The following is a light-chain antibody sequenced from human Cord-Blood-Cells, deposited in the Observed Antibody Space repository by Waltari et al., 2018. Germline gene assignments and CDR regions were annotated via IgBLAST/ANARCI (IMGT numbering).Light chain of an antibody. CDR3: CSYAGSYTLV. Sequence: QSALTQPRSVSGSPGQSVTISCTGTSSDVGGYNYVSWYQQHPGKAPKRMIYDVGKRPSGVPDRFSGSKSGNTASLTISGLQAEDEADYYCCSYAGSYTLVFGGGTKLTVL. CDR1: SSDVGGYNY. V-gene: IGLV2-11*01. CDR2: DVG. J-gene: IGLJ2*01.